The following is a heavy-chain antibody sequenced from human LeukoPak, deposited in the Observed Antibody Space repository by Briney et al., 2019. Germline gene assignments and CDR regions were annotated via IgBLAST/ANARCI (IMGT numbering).Heavy chain of an antibody. CDR1: GFTFSNYS. D-gene: IGHD1-26*01. CDR2: ISSSSSYI. CDR3: ARVGNRYYFDY. J-gene: IGHJ4*02. Sequence: GGSLRLSCAASGFTFSNYSMNWVRQAPGKGLEWVSSISSSSSYIYYADSVKGRFTISRDNAKNSLYLQMNSLRAEDTAVYYCARVGNRYYFDYWGQGTLVTVSS. V-gene: IGHV3-21*01.